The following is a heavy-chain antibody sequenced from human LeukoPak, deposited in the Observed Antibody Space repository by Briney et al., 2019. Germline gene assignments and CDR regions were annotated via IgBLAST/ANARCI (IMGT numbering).Heavy chain of an antibody. V-gene: IGHV3-23*01. CDR1: GFTFGTYG. CDR3: ARELVSLGTGYFDL. Sequence: PGGSLRLSCEASGFTFGTYGMTWVRQAPGKGLEWVSGITGSSTWTYYADSVRGRFTISRDNSKNTLHLQMNNLTADDTAIYYCARELVSLGTGYFDLWGRGTLVPVST. J-gene: IGHJ2*01. CDR2: ITGSSTWT. D-gene: IGHD7-27*01.